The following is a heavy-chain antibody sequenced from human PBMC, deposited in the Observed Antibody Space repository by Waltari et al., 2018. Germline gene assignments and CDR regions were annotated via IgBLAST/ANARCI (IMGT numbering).Heavy chain of an antibody. J-gene: IGHJ4*02. V-gene: IGHV3-30*01. CDR2: ISYDGVDK. Sequence: QVHLVESGGGVVQPGKSLQLSCVASGFIFRDYAMHWVRQTPGKGLHWVVLISYDGVDKWYADSLKGRFTISRDNSKSTLYLQIDSLRSEDTAVYYCARDYNSLVDYWGQGILVTVSS. CDR3: ARDYNSLVDY. CDR1: GFIFRDYA. D-gene: IGHD1-1*01.